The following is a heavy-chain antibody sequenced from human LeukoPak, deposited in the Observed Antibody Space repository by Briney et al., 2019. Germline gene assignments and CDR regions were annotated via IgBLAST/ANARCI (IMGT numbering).Heavy chain of an antibody. D-gene: IGHD6-19*01. J-gene: IGHJ4*02. CDR2: ISGDGGST. CDR3: ARESESSGWYDY. CDR1: GFIFNDYA. V-gene: IGHV3-43*02. Sequence: GGSLRLSCAAPGFIFNDYAIHWVRQAPGKGLEWVSLISGDGGSTFYADSVKGRFTISRDNSKNSLYLQMNSLRSDDTALYYCARESESSGWYDYWGQGTLVTVSS.